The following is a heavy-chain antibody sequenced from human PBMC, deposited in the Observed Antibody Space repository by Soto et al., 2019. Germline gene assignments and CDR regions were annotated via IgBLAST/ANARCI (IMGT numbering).Heavy chain of an antibody. CDR1: GYTLTELS. Sequence: ASVKVSCKVSGYTLTELSMHWVRQAPGKGLEWMGGFDPEDGETIYAQKFQGRVTMTEDTSTDTAYMELSSLRSEDTAVYYCATEGARGNAFDIWGQGTMVTVSS. CDR2: FDPEDGET. CDR3: ATEGARGNAFDI. J-gene: IGHJ3*02. D-gene: IGHD3-16*01. V-gene: IGHV1-24*01.